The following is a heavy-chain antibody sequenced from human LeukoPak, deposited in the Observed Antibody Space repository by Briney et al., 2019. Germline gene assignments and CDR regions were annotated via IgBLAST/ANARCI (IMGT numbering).Heavy chain of an antibody. D-gene: IGHD3-3*01. CDR3: ATRLRSRHYTIFEGMDV. CDR1: GGTFSSYA. CDR2: IIPILGIA. J-gene: IGHJ6*02. Sequence: ASVTVSCKASGGTFSSYAISWVRQAPGQGLEWMGRIIPILGIANYAQKFQGRVTITADKSTSTAYMELSSLRSEDTAVYYCATRLRSRHYTIFEGMDVWGQGTTVTVSS. V-gene: IGHV1-69*04.